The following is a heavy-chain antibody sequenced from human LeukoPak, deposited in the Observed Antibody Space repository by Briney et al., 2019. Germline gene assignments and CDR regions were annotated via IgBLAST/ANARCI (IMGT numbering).Heavy chain of an antibody. CDR2: IYTSGST. V-gene: IGHV4-4*07. J-gene: IGHJ3*02. Sequence: SETLSLTCTVSGGSISSYYWSWIRQPAGKGLEWIGRIYTSGSTNYNPSLKSRVTMSVDTSKNQFSLKLSSVTAADTAVYYCGVPYYYDSSGAFDIWGQGTMVTVSS. CDR3: GVPYYYDSSGAFDI. CDR1: GGSISSYY. D-gene: IGHD3-22*01.